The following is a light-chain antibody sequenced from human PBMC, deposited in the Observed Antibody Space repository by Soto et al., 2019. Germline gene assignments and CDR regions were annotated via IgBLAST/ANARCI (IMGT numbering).Light chain of an antibody. Sequence: DIQMTQSPSFVSASVGDTVTITCRASQGIETRLGWYQQRPGKAPKLLIYSASALPVGAPTRFSGGGSGTDFTLTITTLQPEDFAIYFCQHTDSFPPTFGGGTKVEMK. CDR3: QHTDSFPPT. CDR2: SAS. CDR1: QGIETR. J-gene: IGKJ4*01. V-gene: IGKV1-12*01.